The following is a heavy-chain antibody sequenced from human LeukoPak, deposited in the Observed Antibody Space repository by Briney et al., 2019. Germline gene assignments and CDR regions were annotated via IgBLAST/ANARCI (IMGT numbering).Heavy chain of an antibody. V-gene: IGHV1-18*01. Sequence: ASVKVSCKASGYTFTSYGISWVRQAPGQGLEWMGWISAYNGNTNYAQKLQGRVTMTTDTSTSTAYMELRSPRSDDTAVYYCARTQRITMVRGVNWFDPWGQGTLVTVSS. CDR2: ISAYNGNT. D-gene: IGHD3-10*01. CDR1: GYTFTSYG. J-gene: IGHJ5*02. CDR3: ARTQRITMVRGVNWFDP.